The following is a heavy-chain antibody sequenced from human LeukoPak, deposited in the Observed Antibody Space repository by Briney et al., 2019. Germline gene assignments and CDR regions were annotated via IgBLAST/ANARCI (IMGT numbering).Heavy chain of an antibody. CDR3: ARSTTVTTPFDY. CDR1: GGSFSGYY. CDR2: INHSGST. J-gene: IGHJ4*02. Sequence: SETLSLTCTVYGGSFSGYYWSWIRQPPGKGLEWIGEINHSGSTNYNPSLKSRVTISVDTSKNQFSLKLSSVTAADTAVYYCARSTTVTTPFDYWGQGTLVTVSS. D-gene: IGHD4-17*01. V-gene: IGHV4-34*01.